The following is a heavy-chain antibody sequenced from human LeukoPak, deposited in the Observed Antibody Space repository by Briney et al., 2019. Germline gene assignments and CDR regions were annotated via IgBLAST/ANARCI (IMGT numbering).Heavy chain of an antibody. CDR1: GYTFTSYD. CDR2: ISPNSGDT. CDR3: ARGPPNWGYDY. Sequence: ASVNVSFKASGYTFTSYDFNWVRQATGQRPEWMGWISPNSGDTGYAQKFQDRVTMTRNTSISTAYMELSSLRSDDTAVYYCARGPPNWGYDYWGPGTLVTVSS. V-gene: IGHV1-8*01. D-gene: IGHD7-27*01. J-gene: IGHJ4*02.